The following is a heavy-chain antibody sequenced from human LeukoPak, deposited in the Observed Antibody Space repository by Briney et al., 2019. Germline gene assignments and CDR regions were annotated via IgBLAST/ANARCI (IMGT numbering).Heavy chain of an antibody. V-gene: IGHV3-53*01. CDR1: GFTVSSNY. CDR3: ARGSPILRGRPFDY. CDR2: IYSGGST. Sequence: GGSLRLSCAVSGFTVSSNYMSWVLQAPGKGLEWISVIYSGGSTYYADSVKGRFTISRDNSKNTLYLQMNSLRAEDTAVYYCARGSPILRGRPFDYWGQGTLVTVSS. J-gene: IGHJ4*02. D-gene: IGHD3-10*01.